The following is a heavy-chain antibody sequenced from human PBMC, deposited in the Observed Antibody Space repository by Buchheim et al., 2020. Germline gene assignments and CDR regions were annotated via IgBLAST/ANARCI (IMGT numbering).Heavy chain of an antibody. V-gene: IGHV4-34*01. CDR1: GGSFSGYY. D-gene: IGHD1-26*01. Sequence: QVQLQQWGAGLLKPSETLSLTCAVYGGSFSGYYWSWIRQPPGKGLEWIGYIYYSGSTYYNPSLKSRVTISVDTSKNQFSLKLSSVTAADTAVYYCARDRGSSGSSVFDYWGQGTL. J-gene: IGHJ4*02. CDR3: ARDRGSSGSSVFDY. CDR2: IYYSGST.